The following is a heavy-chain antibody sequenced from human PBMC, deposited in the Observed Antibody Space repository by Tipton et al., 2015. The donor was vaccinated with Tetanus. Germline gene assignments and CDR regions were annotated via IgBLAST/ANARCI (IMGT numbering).Heavy chain of an antibody. CDR1: GYTFTSYG. Sequence: QLVQSGAEVKKPGASVKVSCKASGYTFTSYGISWVRQAPGQGLEWMGWISAYNGNTNYAQKLQGRVTMTTDTSTSTAYMELRSLRSDDTAVYYCARDRYYDSSGYYSLNDYWGQGTLVTVSS. V-gene: IGHV1-18*01. CDR2: ISAYNGNT. J-gene: IGHJ4*02. D-gene: IGHD3-22*01. CDR3: ARDRYYDSSGYYSLNDY.